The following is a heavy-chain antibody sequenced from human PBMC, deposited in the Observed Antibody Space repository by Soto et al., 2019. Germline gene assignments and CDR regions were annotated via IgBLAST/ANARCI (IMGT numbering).Heavy chain of an antibody. CDR1: GGSVSSGSYY. Sequence: QVQLQASGPGLVKPSETLSLTCTVSGGSVSSGSYYWSWIRQPPGTGLEWIGYIYYSGSTNYNPSPKSRVTISVDTSKNQFSLKLSSVTAADTSVYYCARSTDIVVVSAAQFDYWGQGTLVTVSA. CDR3: ARSTDIVVVSAAQFDY. J-gene: IGHJ4*02. V-gene: IGHV4-61*01. CDR2: IYYSGST. D-gene: IGHD2-2*01.